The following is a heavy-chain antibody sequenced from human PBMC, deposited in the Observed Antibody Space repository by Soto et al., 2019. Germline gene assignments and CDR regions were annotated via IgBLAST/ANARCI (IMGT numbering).Heavy chain of an antibody. V-gene: IGHV4-59*01. CDR2: IYYSGNT. CDR3: ARLSDSHLYFDY. Sequence: QVQLQESGPGLVKPSETLSLTCTVSGGSISSYYWSWIRRPPGKGLEWIGYIYYSGNTNYNPSLKSRVTISVDTSKNQFSLKLSSVTAADTAVYYCARLSDSHLYFDYWGQGTLVTVSS. J-gene: IGHJ4*02. CDR1: GGSISSYY.